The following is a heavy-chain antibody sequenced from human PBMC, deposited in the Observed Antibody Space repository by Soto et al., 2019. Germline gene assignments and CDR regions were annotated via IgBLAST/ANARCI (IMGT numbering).Heavy chain of an antibody. CDR1: GFRFDDYA. V-gene: IGHV3-9*01. J-gene: IGHJ4*02. Sequence: EVKLVESGGGWVQPGRSLRLSCAASGFRFDDYAMHWVRQLPGKGLEWVAGNGWRSFTLGYANSVKGRFTISRDNAKNCLYLQMDDLRAEDSALYFCAKDRLASSRGRFDVWGQGTLVTVSS. D-gene: IGHD2-21*01. CDR2: NGWRSFTL. CDR3: AKDRLASSRGRFDV.